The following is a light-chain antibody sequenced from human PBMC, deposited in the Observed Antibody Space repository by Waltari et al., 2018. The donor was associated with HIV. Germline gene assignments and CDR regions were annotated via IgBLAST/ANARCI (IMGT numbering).Light chain of an antibody. J-gene: IGLJ2*01. Sequence: QSALTQPASVSGSPGQSITISCTGTSSDVWSYYLVSWYPQPPGKAPKPMIYEVSKRPPGVFNRFAGSKSGNTAALTISGRQAEDEADYYCCSYAGSSTFVVFGGGTKLTVL. CDR2: EVS. CDR1: SSDVWSYYL. CDR3: CSYAGSSTFVV. V-gene: IGLV2-23*02.